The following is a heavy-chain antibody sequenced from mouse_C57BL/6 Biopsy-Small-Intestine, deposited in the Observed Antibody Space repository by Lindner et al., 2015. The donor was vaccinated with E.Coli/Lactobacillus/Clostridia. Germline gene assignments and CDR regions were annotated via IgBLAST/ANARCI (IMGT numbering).Heavy chain of an antibody. CDR2: IIAVFETT. D-gene: IGHD2-13*01. Sequence: SVKVSCKASGGSFRNQAITWVRQAPGQGLEWLGLIIAVFETTNYAQKFQGRVAITADESRTTAYMELSSLTSDDSAMYYCVRGSFGDYEESWGQGTLVTVSS. CDR3: VRGSFGDYEES. V-gene: IGHV1S81*02. J-gene: IGHJ4*01. CDR1: GGSFRNQA.